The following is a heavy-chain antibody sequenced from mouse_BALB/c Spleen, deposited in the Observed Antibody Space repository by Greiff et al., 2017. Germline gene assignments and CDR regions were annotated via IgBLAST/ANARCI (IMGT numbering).Heavy chain of an antibody. CDR2: ISDGGSYT. CDR3: ARDYYRYEAWFAY. D-gene: IGHD2-14*01. Sequence: EVQGVESGGGLVKPGGSLKLSCAASGFTFSDYYMYWVRQTPEKRLEWVATISDGGSYTYYPDSVKGRFTISRDNAKNNLYLQMSSLKSEDTAMYYCARDYYRYEAWFAYWGQGTLVTVSA. CDR1: GFTFSDYY. J-gene: IGHJ3*01. V-gene: IGHV5-4*02.